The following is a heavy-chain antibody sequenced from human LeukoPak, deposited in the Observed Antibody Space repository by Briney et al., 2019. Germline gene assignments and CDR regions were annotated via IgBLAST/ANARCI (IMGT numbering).Heavy chain of an antibody. CDR1: GFTISDYY. CDR3: ARDQGYCSGGSCYPGGFDY. J-gene: IGHJ4*02. V-gene: IGHV3-21*01. CDR2: ISSSSSYI. D-gene: IGHD2-15*01. Sequence: GGSLRLSCAASGFTISDYYMDWVRQAPGKGLEWVSSISSSSSYIYNADSVKGRFTISRDNAKNSLYLQMNSLRAEDTAVYYCARDQGYCSGGSCYPGGFDYWGQGTLVTVSS.